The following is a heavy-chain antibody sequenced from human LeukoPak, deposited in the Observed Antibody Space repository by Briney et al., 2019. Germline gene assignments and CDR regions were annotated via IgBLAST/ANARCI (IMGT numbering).Heavy chain of an antibody. Sequence: SETLSLTCTVSGGSISSYYWSWIRQPPGKGLEWIGYIYYSGSTNYNPSLKSRVTISVDTSKNQFSLKLSSVTAADTAVYYCARARDYYDSSANSGDIFFGYWGQGTLVTVSS. CDR3: ARARDYYDSSANSGDIFFGY. D-gene: IGHD3-22*01. CDR1: GGSISSYY. V-gene: IGHV4-59*01. J-gene: IGHJ4*02. CDR2: IYYSGST.